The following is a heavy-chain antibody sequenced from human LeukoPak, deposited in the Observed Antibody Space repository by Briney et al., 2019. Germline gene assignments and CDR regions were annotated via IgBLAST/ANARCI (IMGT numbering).Heavy chain of an antibody. CDR2: ISWNSGSI. J-gene: IGHJ4*02. CDR1: GFTFDDYA. V-gene: IGHV3-9*01. Sequence: GGSLRLSCAASGFTFDDYAMYWVREAPGKGLEWVSRISWNSGSIDYADSVKGRFTISRDNAKNSLYLQMNSLRAEDTALYYCAKDRFRGVMIFDYWGQGTLVTVSS. CDR3: AKDRFRGVMIFDY. D-gene: IGHD3-10*01.